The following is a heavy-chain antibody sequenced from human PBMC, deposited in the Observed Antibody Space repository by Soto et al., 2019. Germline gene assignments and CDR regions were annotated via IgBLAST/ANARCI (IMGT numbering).Heavy chain of an antibody. Sequence: SETLSLTCTVSGGSISSDYWSWIRQPPGKGLEWIGYIYSSGSTNYNPSLKSRVTISVDTSKNQFSLRLTSVTAADTAVYHCARLTEGSYYYGMDVWGQGTTVTVSS. J-gene: IGHJ6*02. CDR2: IYSSGST. CDR3: ARLTEGSYYYGMDV. CDR1: GGSISSDY. D-gene: IGHD3-16*01. V-gene: IGHV4-59*08.